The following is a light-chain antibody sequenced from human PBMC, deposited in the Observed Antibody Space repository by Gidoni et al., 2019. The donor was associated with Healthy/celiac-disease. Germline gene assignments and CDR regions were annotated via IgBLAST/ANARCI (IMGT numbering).Light chain of an antibody. CDR2: GAS. CDR3: QQYGSSPPLT. V-gene: IGKV3-20*01. CDR1: KSVSRSY. J-gene: IGKJ4*01. Sequence: EIVLTQSPGTLSLSPGERATLSCRASKSVSRSYLAWYQQKPGQAPRLLIYGASSRATGIPDRFSGSGSGTDFTLTISRLEPEDFAVYYCQQYGSSPPLTFGGXTKLEIK.